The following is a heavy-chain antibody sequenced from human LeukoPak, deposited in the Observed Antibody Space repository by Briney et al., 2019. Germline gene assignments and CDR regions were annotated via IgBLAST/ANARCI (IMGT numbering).Heavy chain of an antibody. V-gene: IGHV4-4*07. CDR3: ARERSGYCSSTSCYKGAYYYYMDV. CDR1: GGSISSYY. CDR2: IYTSGST. J-gene: IGHJ6*03. Sequence: SETLSLTCTVSGGSISSYYWSWIRQPAGKGLEWIGRIYTSGSTNYNPSLKSRVTMSVDTSKNQFSLKLSSVTAADTAVYYCARERSGYCSSTSCYKGAYYYYMDVWGKGTTVTVSS. D-gene: IGHD2-2*02.